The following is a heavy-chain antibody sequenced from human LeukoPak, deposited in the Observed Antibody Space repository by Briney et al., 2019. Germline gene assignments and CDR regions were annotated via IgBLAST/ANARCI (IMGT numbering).Heavy chain of an antibody. CDR1: GFTVSSNY. D-gene: IGHD6-19*01. CDR3: ARSVAGPFDY. CDR2: IYSGGST. V-gene: IGHV3-53*01. Sequence: TGGSLRHSCAASGFTVSSNYMSWVRQAPGKGLEWVSVIYSGGSTYYADSVKGRFTISRDNSKNTLYLQMNSLRAEDTAVYYCARSVAGPFDYWGQGTLVTVSS. J-gene: IGHJ4*02.